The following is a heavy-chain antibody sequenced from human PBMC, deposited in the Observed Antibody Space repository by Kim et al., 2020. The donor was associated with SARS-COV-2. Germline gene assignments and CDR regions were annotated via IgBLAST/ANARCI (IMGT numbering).Heavy chain of an antibody. D-gene: IGHD3-22*01. CDR2: IYYSGST. Sequence: SETLSLTCAVSGGSISSSSYYWGWIRQPPGKGLEWIGSIYYSGSTYYNPSLKSRVTISVDTSKNQFSLKLSSVTAADTAVYYCAGHGTITMIVVVIAPGYFDYWGQGTRVTVSS. CDR1: GGSISSSSYY. V-gene: IGHV4-39*01. J-gene: IGHJ4*02. CDR3: AGHGTITMIVVVIAPGYFDY.